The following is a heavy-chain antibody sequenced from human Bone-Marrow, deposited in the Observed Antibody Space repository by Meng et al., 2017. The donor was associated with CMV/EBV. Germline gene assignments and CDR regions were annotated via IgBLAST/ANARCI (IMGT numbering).Heavy chain of an antibody. CDR1: GFTFSRYA. J-gene: IGHJ3*02. CDR3: AKDYVIVGNDAFDI. V-gene: IGHV3-23*01. CDR2: ISGRGDST. Sequence: GESLKISCAASGFTFSRYAMSWVRQAPGKGLEWVSGISGRGDSTSDADSVKGRFTISRDNSKNTVYLQMNSLRAEDTAIYYCAKDYVIVGNDAFDIWGQGTMVTVSS. D-gene: IGHD3-22*01.